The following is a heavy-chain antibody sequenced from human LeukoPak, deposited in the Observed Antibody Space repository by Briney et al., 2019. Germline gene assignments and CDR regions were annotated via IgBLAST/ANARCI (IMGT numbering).Heavy chain of an antibody. D-gene: IGHD1-1*01. V-gene: IGHV4-34*01. CDR2: INHSGST. CDR1: GGSFSGYY. CDR3: ARDHSGTQDY. Sequence: PSETLSLTCAVYGGSFSGYYWSGIRQPPGKGLEWIGEINHSGSTNYNPSLKSRVTISVDTSKNQFSLKLSSVTAADTAVYSCARDHSGTQDYWGQGTLVTVSS. J-gene: IGHJ4*02.